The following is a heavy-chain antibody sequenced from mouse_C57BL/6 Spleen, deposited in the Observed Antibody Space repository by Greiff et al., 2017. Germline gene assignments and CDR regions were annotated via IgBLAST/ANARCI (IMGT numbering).Heavy chain of an antibody. CDR1: GYTFTSYW. V-gene: IGHV1-53*01. CDR2: INPSNGGT. Sequence: QVQLQQPGTELAKPGASVKLSCKASGYTFTSYWMHWVKQRPGQGLEWIGNINPSNGGTNYNEKFKSKATLTVDKSSSTAYMQLSSLTSEDSAVXYCARDDYDGDYYAMGFCGQGASVTVSS. J-gene: IGHJ4*01. CDR3: ARDDYDGDYYAMGF. D-gene: IGHD2-4*01.